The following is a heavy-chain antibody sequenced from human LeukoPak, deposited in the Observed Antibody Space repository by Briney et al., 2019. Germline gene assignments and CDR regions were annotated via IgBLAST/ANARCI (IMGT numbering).Heavy chain of an antibody. CDR2: IKSKTDGGTT. Sequence: GGSLRLSCAASGFTFSNAWMSWVRQAPGKGLEWVGRIKSKTDGGTTDYAAPVKGRFTISRDDSKNTLYLQMNSLKTEDTAVYYCTTGERSYDILTGYYWKESFDYWGQGTLVTVSS. D-gene: IGHD3-9*01. J-gene: IGHJ4*02. CDR1: GFTFSNAW. V-gene: IGHV3-15*01. CDR3: TTGERSYDILTGYYWKESFDY.